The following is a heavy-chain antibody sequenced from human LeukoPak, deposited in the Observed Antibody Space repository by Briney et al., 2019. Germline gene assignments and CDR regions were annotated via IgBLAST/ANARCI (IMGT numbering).Heavy chain of an antibody. CDR1: GFTFSSYG. J-gene: IGHJ4*02. CDR2: ISYDGSNK. D-gene: IGHD2-2*01. CDR3: AKVQRYQLLRGYFDY. Sequence: GGSLRLSCAASGFTFSSYGMHWVRQAPGKGLEWVAVISYDGSNKYYADSVNGRFTISRDNSKNTLYLQMNSLRAEDTAVYYCAKVQRYQLLRGYFDYWGQGTLVTVSS. V-gene: IGHV3-30*18.